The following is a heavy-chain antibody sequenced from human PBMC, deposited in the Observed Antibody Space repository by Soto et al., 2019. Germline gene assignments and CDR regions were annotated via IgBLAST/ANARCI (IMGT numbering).Heavy chain of an antibody. CDR1: GYTVTNYY. Sequence: GSSLKVSCKASGYTVTNYYMHWVRQAPGQGLEWMGIINPIGDDTTYAQKLQGRVTMTRDTSTSTVYMELSSLKSEDTAVYYCASPMTIVTRLGYWGQGTLVTVSS. J-gene: IGHJ4*02. CDR3: ASPMTIVTRLGY. D-gene: IGHD4-4*01. CDR2: INPIGDDT. V-gene: IGHV1-46*04.